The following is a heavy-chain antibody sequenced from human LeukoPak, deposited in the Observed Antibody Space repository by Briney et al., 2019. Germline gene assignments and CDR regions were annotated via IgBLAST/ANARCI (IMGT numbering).Heavy chain of an antibody. V-gene: IGHV4-59*01. CDR2: IYHTGNI. J-gene: IGHJ6*03. Sequence: SETLSLTCAVSGASITSYYWTWIQQPPGKGLEWIGYIYHTGNIKYNPSLNSRVTISIDTSKNQFSLKLSSVTAADTAVYYCARTTEGGYTYGYFYYYYMDVWGKGTTVTISS. CDR1: GASITSYY. D-gene: IGHD5-18*01. CDR3: ARTTEGGYTYGYFYYYYMDV.